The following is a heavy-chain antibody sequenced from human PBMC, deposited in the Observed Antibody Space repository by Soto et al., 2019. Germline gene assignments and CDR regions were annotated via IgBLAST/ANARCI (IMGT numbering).Heavy chain of an antibody. V-gene: IGHV4-34*02. CDR3: ARATATGLRSLERSSLIPHFFGY. Sequence: QVHLQQWGAGLLKPSETLSLTCAVYGGSFSTYNWTWIRQPPGKGLEWIGEVNHSGSTNSNPSLKSRVSISIDTSNKHLSPKLTSVTAADTAVYYFARATATGLRSLERSSLIPHFFGYLGQGTLGTLSS. J-gene: IGHJ4*02. CDR2: VNHSGST. D-gene: IGHD3-3*01. CDR1: GGSFSTYN.